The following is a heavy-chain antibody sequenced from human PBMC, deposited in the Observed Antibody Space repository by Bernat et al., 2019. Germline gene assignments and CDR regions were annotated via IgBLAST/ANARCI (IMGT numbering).Heavy chain of an antibody. CDR2: IKEDGSEK. Sequence: EVQLVESGGGLVQPGGSLRLSYAASGSTFSSYWMSWVRQAPGKGLEWVANIKEDGSEKHYVDSVKGRFTISRDNAKNSLYLQMNSLRAEDTAVYYCARDFYSYYMDVWGKGTTVTVSS. J-gene: IGHJ6*03. V-gene: IGHV3-7*03. CDR3: ARDFYSYYMDV. CDR1: GSTFSSYW.